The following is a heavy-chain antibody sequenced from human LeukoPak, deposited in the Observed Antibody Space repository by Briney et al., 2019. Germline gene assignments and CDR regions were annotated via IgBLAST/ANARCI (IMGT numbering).Heavy chain of an antibody. CDR1: GGSISSYY. J-gene: IGHJ4*02. CDR2: IYTSGST. CDR3: ARDGSSGWYGTIAY. D-gene: IGHD6-19*01. Sequence: SETLSLTCTVSGGSISSYYWSWIRQPAGKGLEWIGRIYTSGSTNYNPSLKSRVTISVDKSKNQFSLKLSSVTAADTAVYYCARDGSSGWYGTIAYWGQGTLVTVSS. V-gene: IGHV4-4*07.